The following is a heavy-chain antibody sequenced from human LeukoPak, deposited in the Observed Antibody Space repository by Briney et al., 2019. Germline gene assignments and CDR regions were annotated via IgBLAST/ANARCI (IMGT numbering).Heavy chain of an antibody. CDR1: GYTFTSYA. D-gene: IGHD3-16*02. Sequence: GASVKVSCKASGYTFTSYAMNWVRQAPGQGLEWMGWINTNTGNPTYAQGFTGRFVFSLDTSVSTAYLQISSLKAEDTAVYYCARGPMERYLRLGELSPEGYFDYWGQGTLVTVSS. J-gene: IGHJ4*02. V-gene: IGHV7-4-1*02. CDR3: ARGPMERYLRLGELSPEGYFDY. CDR2: INTNTGNP.